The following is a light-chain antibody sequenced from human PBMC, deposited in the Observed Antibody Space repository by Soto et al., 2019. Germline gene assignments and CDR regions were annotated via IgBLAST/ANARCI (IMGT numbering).Light chain of an antibody. CDR1: QSISNW. V-gene: IGKV1-12*01. CDR3: QQYNSYPPFT. CDR2: AAS. J-gene: IGKJ3*01. Sequence: DIQMTQSPSSVSASVGDRVTITCRASQSISNWLAWYQQKPGKAPKLLIYAASSLQSGVPSRFSGSGAGTEFTLTISSLQPEDFVTYYCQQYNSYPPFTFGPGTKVEIK.